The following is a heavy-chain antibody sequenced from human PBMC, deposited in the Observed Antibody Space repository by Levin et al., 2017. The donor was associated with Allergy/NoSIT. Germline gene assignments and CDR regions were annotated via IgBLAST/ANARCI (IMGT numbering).Heavy chain of an antibody. Sequence: GESLKISCTASGFTFSSYWMTWVRQAAGKGLEWVANIKQDGSEKYYVDSVRGRFTISRDNAKNSLYLQMNSLRVEDTAVYYCARKGGAGSPEHHWGQGTLVTVSS. CDR3: ARKGGAGSPEHH. V-gene: IGHV3-7*01. D-gene: IGHD3-10*01. CDR1: GFTFSSYW. J-gene: IGHJ5*02. CDR2: IKQDGSEK.